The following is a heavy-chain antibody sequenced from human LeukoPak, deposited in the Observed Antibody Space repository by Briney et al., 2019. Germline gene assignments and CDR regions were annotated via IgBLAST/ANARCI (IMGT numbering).Heavy chain of an antibody. CDR3: ARDDKLGLSFGLDEALYYYYYGMDV. V-gene: IGHV3-9*01. J-gene: IGHJ6*02. CDR1: GFTFDDYA. D-gene: IGHD3/OR15-3a*01. CDR2: ISWNSGSI. Sequence: GGSLRLSCAASGFTFDDYAMHWVRQAPGKGLEWVSGISWNSGSIGYADSVKGRFTISRDNAKNSLYLQMNSLRAEDTAVYYCARDDKLGLSFGLDEALYYYYYGMDVWGQGTTVTVSS.